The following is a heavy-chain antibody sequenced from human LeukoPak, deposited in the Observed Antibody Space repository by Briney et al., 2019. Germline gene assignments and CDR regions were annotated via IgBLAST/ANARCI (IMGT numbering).Heavy chain of an antibody. V-gene: IGHV4-4*09. J-gene: IGHJ4*02. CDR2: INTKGET. Sequence: SETLSLTCTVSGVSMGAYQWSWVRQSPEKGLEWIGCINTKGETSYNPSLKSRVTTSVDTSKSQFSLRLTSVTAADTAVYYCATSNDAKIAPFDHWGQGAPVTVSS. D-gene: IGHD2-21*01. CDR1: GVSMGAYQ. CDR3: ATSNDAKIAPFDH.